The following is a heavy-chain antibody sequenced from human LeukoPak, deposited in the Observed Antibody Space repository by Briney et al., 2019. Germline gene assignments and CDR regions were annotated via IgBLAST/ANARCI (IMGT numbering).Heavy chain of an antibody. CDR2: IYYSGST. V-gene: IGHV4-30-4*08. CDR3: ARDRSGYDFIDY. D-gene: IGHD5-12*01. Sequence: SETLSLTCSVSGDSISSYYWSWIRQPPGKGLEWIGYIYYSGSTYYNPSLKSRVTISVDTSKNQFSLKLSSVTAADTAVYYCARDRSGYDFIDYWGQGTLVTVSS. J-gene: IGHJ4*02. CDR1: GDSISSYY.